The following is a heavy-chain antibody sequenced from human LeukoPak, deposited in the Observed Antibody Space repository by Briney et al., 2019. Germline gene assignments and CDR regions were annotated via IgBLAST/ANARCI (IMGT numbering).Heavy chain of an antibody. CDR2: TYYSGST. CDR3: ARHEGGDIVVVVAALDY. CDR1: GGSISSYY. J-gene: IGHJ4*02. V-gene: IGHV4-59*08. Sequence: SETLSLTCTVSGGSISSYYWSWIRQPPGKGLEWIGYTYYSGSTNYNPSLKSRVTISVDTSKNQFSLKLSSVTAADTAVYYCARHEGGDIVVVVAALDYWGQGTLVTVSS. D-gene: IGHD2-15*01.